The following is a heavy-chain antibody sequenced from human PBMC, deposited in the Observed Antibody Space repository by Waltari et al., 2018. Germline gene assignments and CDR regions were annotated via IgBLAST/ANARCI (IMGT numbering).Heavy chain of an antibody. Sequence: QLQLQESGPGLVKPSETLSLTCTVSGGSISSSSYYWGWIRQPPGKGLEWIGSIYYSGSTYYNPSLKSRVTISVDTSKNQFSLKLSSVTAADTAVYYCARRWGKRAFDIWGQGTMVTVSS. D-gene: IGHD3-16*01. J-gene: IGHJ3*02. CDR1: GGSISSSSYY. V-gene: IGHV4-39*01. CDR3: ARRWGKRAFDI. CDR2: IYYSGST.